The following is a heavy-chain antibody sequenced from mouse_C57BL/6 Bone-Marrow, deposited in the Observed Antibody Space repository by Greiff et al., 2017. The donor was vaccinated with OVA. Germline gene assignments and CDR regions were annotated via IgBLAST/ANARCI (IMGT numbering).Heavy chain of an antibody. CDR3: ARRSAPIVTAEGWGC. CDR2: IHPNSGST. V-gene: IGHV1-64*01. CDR1: GYTFTSYW. D-gene: IGHD2-12*01. Sequence: VQLQQPGAELVKPGASVKLSCKASGYTFTSYWMHWVKQRPGQGLEWIGMIHPNSGSTNYNEKFKSKATLTVDKSSSTAYMQLSSLTSEDSAVYYSARRSAPIVTAEGWGCWGKGTTLTVSS. J-gene: IGHJ2*01.